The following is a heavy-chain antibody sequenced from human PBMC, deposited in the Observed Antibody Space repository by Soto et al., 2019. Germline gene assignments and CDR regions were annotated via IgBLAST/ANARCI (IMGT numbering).Heavy chain of an antibody. J-gene: IGHJ4*02. D-gene: IGHD3-3*01. CDR2: IDPSDSYT. CDR3: ARSITVFGGGD. Sequence: EVQLVQSGPEVKKPGESLRISCKTSGYSFTRYYIAWVRQVPGKGLEWLGRIDPSDSYTNYDPSLQGHVTISVDKSTTTAYLQWSSLRTSDTAMYYCARSITVFGGGDWGQGTLVTVSS. CDR1: GYSFTRYY. V-gene: IGHV5-10-1*03.